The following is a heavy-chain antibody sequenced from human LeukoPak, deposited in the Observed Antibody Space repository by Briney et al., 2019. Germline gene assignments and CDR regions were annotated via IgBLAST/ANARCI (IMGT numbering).Heavy chain of an antibody. D-gene: IGHD3-10*01. J-gene: IGHJ4*01. V-gene: IGHV1-46*04. CDR2: INPSGGGI. CDR3: ARVSTQDPIYYGAGRYDY. CDR1: GYTFTSYY. Sequence: ASVKVSCKASGYTFTSYYLRWVRQAPGQGLGWMGIINPSGGGISYAQKLQGRVTMTSDTSTSTVYMELSSLRSEDTAVYFCARVSTQDPIYYGAGRYDYWGQGTLVTVSS.